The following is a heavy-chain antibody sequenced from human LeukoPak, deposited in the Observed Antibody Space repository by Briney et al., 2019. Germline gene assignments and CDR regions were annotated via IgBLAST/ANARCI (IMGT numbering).Heavy chain of an antibody. Sequence: SETLSLTCTVSGGSISSGSYYWSWIRQPGGKGLEWIGRIYTSGSTNYNPSLKSRVTISVDTSKNQFSLKLSSVTAADTAVYYCATADSPDYYYYYYMDVWGKGTTVTVSS. V-gene: IGHV4-61*02. CDR1: GGSISSGSYY. CDR3: ATADSPDYYYYYYMDV. D-gene: IGHD2-21*01. J-gene: IGHJ6*03. CDR2: IYTSGST.